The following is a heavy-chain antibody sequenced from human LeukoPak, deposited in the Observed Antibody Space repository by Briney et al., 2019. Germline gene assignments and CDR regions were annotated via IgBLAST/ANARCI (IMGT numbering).Heavy chain of an antibody. J-gene: IGHJ4*02. CDR2: IYYSGST. V-gene: IGHV4-59*01. D-gene: IGHD5-24*01. Sequence: SETLSLTCTVSGGSISSYYWSWIRQPPGKGLEWIGYIYYSGSTNYNPSLKSRVTTSVDTSKNQFSLKLSSVTAADTAVYYCARGRDGYPAPEFDYWGQGTLVTVSS. CDR3: ARGRDGYPAPEFDY. CDR1: GGSISSYY.